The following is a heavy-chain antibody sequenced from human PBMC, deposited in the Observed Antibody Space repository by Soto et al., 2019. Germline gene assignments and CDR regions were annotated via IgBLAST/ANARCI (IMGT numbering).Heavy chain of an antibody. D-gene: IGHD4-17*01. CDR2: IYYSGST. Sequence: PGGSLRLSCAASGFTFSNYAMNWVRQPPGKGLEWIGYIYYSGSTNYNPSLKSRVTISVDTSKDQFSLKLSSVTAADTAVYYCATSTDYGGNPDYWGQGTLVTVSS. V-gene: IGHV4-59*01. CDR3: ATSTDYGGNPDY. CDR1: GFTFSNYA. J-gene: IGHJ4*02.